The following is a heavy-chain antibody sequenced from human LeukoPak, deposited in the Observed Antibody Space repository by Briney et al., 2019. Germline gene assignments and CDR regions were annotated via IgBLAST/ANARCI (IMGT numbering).Heavy chain of an antibody. D-gene: IGHD5-18*01. Sequence: SDTLSLTCTVSVGSNRSYYWRWFRQTPGKGPEYIGYIYYSGSTKYNPSLKSRVTISVDRSKNQFSLKLNSVTAADTAVYYCARYWGVQLWPHWYFDLWGRGSLVTVSS. J-gene: IGHJ2*01. CDR1: VGSNRSYY. V-gene: IGHV4-59*07. CDR3: ARYWGVQLWPHWYFDL. CDR2: IYYSGST.